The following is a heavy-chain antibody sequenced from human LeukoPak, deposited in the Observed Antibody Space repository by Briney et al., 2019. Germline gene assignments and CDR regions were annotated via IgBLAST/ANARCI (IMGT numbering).Heavy chain of an antibody. V-gene: IGHV4-39*01. CDR1: GGSISSSSYY. CDR2: IYYSGST. J-gene: IGHJ5*02. CDR3: ARLGCSGTSCSSNWFDP. Sequence: SETLSLTCTVSGGSISSSSYYWGWIRQPPGKGLEWIGSIYYSGSTYYNPSLKSRVTISVDTSKNQFSLKLSSVTAADTAVYYCARLGCSGTSCSSNWFDPWGQGTLVTVSS. D-gene: IGHD2-2*01.